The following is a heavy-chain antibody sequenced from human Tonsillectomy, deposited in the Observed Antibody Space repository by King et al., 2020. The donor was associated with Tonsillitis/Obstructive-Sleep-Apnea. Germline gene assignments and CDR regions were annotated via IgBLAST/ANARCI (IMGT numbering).Heavy chain of an antibody. CDR3: ARTRGLALPGGWCDP. V-gene: IGHV4-34*01. CDR1: GGSFSGYY. D-gene: IGHD2/OR15-2a*01. CDR2: INHSGST. Sequence: VQLQQWGAGLLKPSETLSLTCAVYGGSFSGYYWSWIRQPPGKGLEWIGEINHSGSTNYNPSLKSRVTISVDTSKKQFSLKLSSVTAADTAVYYCARTRGLALPGGWCDPWGQGTLDTVSS. J-gene: IGHJ5*02.